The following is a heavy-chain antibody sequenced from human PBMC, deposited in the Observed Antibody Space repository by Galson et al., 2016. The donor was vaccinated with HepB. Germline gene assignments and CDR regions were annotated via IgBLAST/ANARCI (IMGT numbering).Heavy chain of an antibody. J-gene: IGHJ4*02. Sequence: SETLSLTCAVSGDSVISNNWWSWVRQPPGKGLEWIGEIHHSGSSNYNPSLKSRVTMSVDKSKNQFSLRLTSVPVADAAVYYCARLSATYYVDNWGQGTLVTVSS. CDR2: IHHSGSS. CDR3: ARLSATYYVDN. V-gene: IGHV4-4*02. CDR1: GDSVISNNW.